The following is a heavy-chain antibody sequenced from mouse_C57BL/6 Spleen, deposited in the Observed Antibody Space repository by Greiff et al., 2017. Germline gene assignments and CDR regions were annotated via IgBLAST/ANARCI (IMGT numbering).Heavy chain of an antibody. CDR1: GYTFTSYG. CDR3: ARGGDGSSYGTLDY. CDR2: IYSRSGNT. V-gene: IGHV1-81*01. D-gene: IGHD1-1*01. J-gene: IGHJ2*01. Sequence: VQLQQSGAELARPGASVKLSCKASGYTFTSYGISWVKQRTGQGLEWIGEIYSRSGNTYYNEKFKGKATLTADKSSSTAYMELRSLTSEDSAVYFGARGGDGSSYGTLDYWGQGTTLTGSS.